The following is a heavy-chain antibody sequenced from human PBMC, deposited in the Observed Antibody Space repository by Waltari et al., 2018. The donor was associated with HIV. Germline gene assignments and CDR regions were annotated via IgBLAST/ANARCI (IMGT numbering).Heavy chain of an antibody. J-gene: IGHJ4*02. V-gene: IGHV3-23*01. CDR3: AIEDIKGALWCTNGVCQAFDY. CDR1: GFTCSSYA. CDR2: ISGSGGST. D-gene: IGHD2-8*01. Sequence: EVQLLASGGGLVQPGGSLSLSCAASGFTCSSYAMSWVRQAPGPGLAWVSAISGSGGSTYYSDSVKVRCTISRDNSKNALYLQLNSQRAEETAVYCCAIEDIKGALWCTNGVCQAFDYWGQRTVVTVSS.